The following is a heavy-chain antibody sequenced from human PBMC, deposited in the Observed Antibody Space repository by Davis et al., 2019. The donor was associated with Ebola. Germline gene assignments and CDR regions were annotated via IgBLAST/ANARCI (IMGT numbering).Heavy chain of an antibody. J-gene: IGHJ6*02. D-gene: IGHD1-7*01. Sequence: ASVKVSCKASGYTFTGYYMHWVRQAPGQGLEWMGWINPNSGGTNYAQKFQGWVTMTRDTSISTAYMELSRLRSDDTAVYYCARAPVTGTTGASYYYYGMDVWGQGTTVTVSS. CDR3: ARAPVTGTTGASYYYYGMDV. CDR1: GYTFTGYY. V-gene: IGHV1-2*04. CDR2: INPNSGGT.